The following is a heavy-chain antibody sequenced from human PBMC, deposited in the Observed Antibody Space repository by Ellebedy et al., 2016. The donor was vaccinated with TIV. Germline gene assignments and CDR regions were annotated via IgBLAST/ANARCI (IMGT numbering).Heavy chain of an antibody. Sequence: GGSLRLXXAASGFIVSATYMSWVRQAPGKGLEWVSIIYPDDRTFYAGFARGRFGISRDKSKNTLYLQMNSLRADDTAVYYCARDSGFGVDTPYWGQGTPVTVSS. J-gene: IGHJ4*02. CDR1: GFIVSATY. D-gene: IGHD3-3*01. CDR2: IYPDDRT. V-gene: IGHV3-53*01. CDR3: ARDSGFGVDTPY.